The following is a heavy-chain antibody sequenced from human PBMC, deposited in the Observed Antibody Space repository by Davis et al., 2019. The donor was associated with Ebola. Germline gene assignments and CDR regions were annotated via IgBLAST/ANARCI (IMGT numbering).Heavy chain of an antibody. CDR1: GFTSDANA. J-gene: IGHJ4*02. Sequence: SLKISCAASGFTSDANAMHWVRQAPGKGLEWVSGLSWSIGHTGYADSVKGRFTISRDNAKNSLYLQMNGLRVEDTAVYYCVVGGHCDYYGQGTVVIVSS. D-gene: IGHD3-16*01. CDR2: LSWSIGHT. V-gene: IGHV3-9*02. CDR3: VVGGHCDY.